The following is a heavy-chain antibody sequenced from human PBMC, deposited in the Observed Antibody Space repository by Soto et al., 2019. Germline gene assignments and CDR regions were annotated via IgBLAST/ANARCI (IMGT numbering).Heavy chain of an antibody. CDR1: GGSITSSSFY. J-gene: IGHJ5*02. D-gene: IGHD6-13*01. V-gene: IGHV4-39*01. CDR3: ARLGIAVAGWFGP. CDR2: IYYSGST. Sequence: PSETLSLTCTVSGGSITSSSFYWAWVRQTPGKGLECIGRIYYSGSTHYNPSLKSRVIMSIDTSKNQFSLNLTSVTAADTAVYFCARLGIAVAGWFGPWGRGTLVTVSS.